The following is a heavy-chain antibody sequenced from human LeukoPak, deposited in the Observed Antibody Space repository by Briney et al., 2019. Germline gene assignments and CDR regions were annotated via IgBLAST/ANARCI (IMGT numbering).Heavy chain of an antibody. J-gene: IGHJ6*02. CDR3: ARDPVTQHYYYGMDV. Sequence: TGGALRLSCAASGFTFSDYYMSWIRQAPGKGLEWVSYISSSGSTIYYADSVKGRFTISRDNAKNSLYLQMNSLRAEDTAVYYCARDPVTQHYYYGMDVWGQGTTVTVSS. CDR1: GFTFSDYY. D-gene: IGHD4-4*01. V-gene: IGHV3-11*01. CDR2: ISSSGSTI.